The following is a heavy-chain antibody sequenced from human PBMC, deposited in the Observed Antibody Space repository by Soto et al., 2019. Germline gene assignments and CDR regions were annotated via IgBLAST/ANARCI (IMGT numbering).Heavy chain of an antibody. J-gene: IGHJ4*02. V-gene: IGHV1-69*13. CDR1: GGTFSSYA. D-gene: IGHD5-12*01. Sequence: EASVKVSCKASGGTFSSYAISWVRQAPGQGLEWMGGIIPIFGTANYAQKFQGRVTITADESTSTAYMELSSLRSEDTAVYYCARVRARDGYKSGYYFDYWGQGTLVTVSS. CDR2: IIPIFGTA. CDR3: ARVRARDGYKSGYYFDY.